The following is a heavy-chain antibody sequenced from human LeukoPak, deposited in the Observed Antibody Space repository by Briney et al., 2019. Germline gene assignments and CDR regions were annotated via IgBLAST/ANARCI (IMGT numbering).Heavy chain of an antibody. J-gene: IGHJ5*02. V-gene: IGHV4-39*07. CDR2: VYYSGSI. CDR3: ARDSAYSSSWNWFDP. CDR1: GGSISSTDNY. D-gene: IGHD6-13*01. Sequence: SETLSLTCSVSGGSISSTDNYWGWIRQPPGKGLEWIGSVYYSGSIYSNPSLKSRVTISQDTSKNQFSLKLRSVTAADTAVYYCARDSAYSSSWNWFDPWGQGTLVTVSS.